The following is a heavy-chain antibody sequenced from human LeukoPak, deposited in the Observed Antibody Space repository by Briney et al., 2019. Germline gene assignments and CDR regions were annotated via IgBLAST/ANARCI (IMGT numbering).Heavy chain of an antibody. CDR3: ARHTLGYNWNYVPYDGMDV. D-gene: IGHD1-7*01. CDR1: GYTFTSYY. V-gene: IGHV1-46*01. Sequence: GASVKVSCKASGYTFTSYYMHWVRQAPGQGLEWMGIINPSGGSTSYAQKFQGRVTMTRDTSTSTVYMELSSLRSEDTAVYYCARHTLGYNWNYVPYDGMDVWGQGTTVTVSS. J-gene: IGHJ6*02. CDR2: INPSGGST.